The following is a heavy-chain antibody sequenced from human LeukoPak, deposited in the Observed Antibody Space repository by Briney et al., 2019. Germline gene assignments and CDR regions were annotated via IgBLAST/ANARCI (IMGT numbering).Heavy chain of an antibody. V-gene: IGHV1-46*01. CDR2: INPSGGST. D-gene: IGHD5-18*01. CDR1: GYTFTSYY. CDR3: ASRLRAMAPYYMDV. Sequence: RWASVKVSCKASGYTFTSYYMHWVRQAPGQGLEWMGIINPSGGSTSYAQKFQGRVTMTRDMSTSTVYVELSSLRSEDTAVYYCASRLRAMAPYYMDVWGKGATVTVSS. J-gene: IGHJ6*03.